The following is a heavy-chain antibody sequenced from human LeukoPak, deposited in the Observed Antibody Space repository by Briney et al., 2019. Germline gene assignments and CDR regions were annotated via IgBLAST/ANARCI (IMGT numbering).Heavy chain of an antibody. CDR3: ASVEVSGYFDY. V-gene: IGHV3-30*04. D-gene: IGHD3-10*01. CDR1: GFTFSSYA. CDR2: ISYDGSNR. Sequence: GGSLRLSCAASGFTFSSYAMHWVRQAPGKGLEWVAVISYDGSNRYYADSVKGRSTISRDNSKNTLYLQMNSLRAEDTAVYYCASVEVSGYFDYWGQGTLVTVSS. J-gene: IGHJ4*02.